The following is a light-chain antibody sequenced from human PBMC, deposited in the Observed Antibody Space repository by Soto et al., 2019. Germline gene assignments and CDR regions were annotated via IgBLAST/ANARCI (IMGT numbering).Light chain of an antibody. CDR3: MQDLETPFT. Sequence: DVVMSQSPLSLPDTPGESASISCRSSQSLLHVSGYNYLDWYVQKPGQSPQLLIYFGSIRASGVPDRFSGSGSGTDFTLKISRVEAEDVGVYYCMQDLETPFTFGPGTTVDIK. CDR2: FGS. CDR1: QSLLHVSGYNY. V-gene: IGKV2-28*01. J-gene: IGKJ3*01.